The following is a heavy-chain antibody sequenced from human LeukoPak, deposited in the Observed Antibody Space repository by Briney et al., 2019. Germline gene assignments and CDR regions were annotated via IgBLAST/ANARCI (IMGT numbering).Heavy chain of an antibody. D-gene: IGHD1-26*01. CDR2: INPSGGST. J-gene: IGHJ4*02. CDR3: ARREVGATQDY. V-gene: IGHV1-46*01. CDR1: GYTFTSYY. Sequence: ASVKVSCKASGYTFTSYYMHWVRQAPGQGLEWMGIINPSGGSTSYAQKFQGRVTVTRDMSTSTVYMELSSLRSEDTAVYYCARREVGATQDYWGQGTLVTVSS.